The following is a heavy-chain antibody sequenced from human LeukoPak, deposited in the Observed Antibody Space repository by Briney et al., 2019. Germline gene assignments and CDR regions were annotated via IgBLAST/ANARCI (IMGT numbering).Heavy chain of an antibody. CDR2: ISYDGSNK. V-gene: IGHV3-30*03. D-gene: IGHD1-26*01. CDR3: ARITSGSYYGDAFHI. J-gene: IGHJ3*02. Sequence: GRSLRLSCAASGFTFSSSGMHWVRQAPGKGLEWVAVISYDGSNKYDADSVKGRFTISRDNAKNSLYLQMNSLRAEDTAVYYCARITSGSYYGDAFHIWGQGTMVAVSS. CDR1: GFTFSSSG.